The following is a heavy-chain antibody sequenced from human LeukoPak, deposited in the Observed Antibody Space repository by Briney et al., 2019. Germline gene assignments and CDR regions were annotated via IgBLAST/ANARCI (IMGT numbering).Heavy chain of an antibody. V-gene: IGHV4-59*08. CDR1: GYSIRNGHY. CDR2: IYYSGRT. Sequence: SETLSLTCTVSGYSIRNGHYWGWIRQSPGKGLEWIGYIYYSGRTNYNPSLKSRITIIVDTSKDQFSLKLSSVTAADTAVYYCARLEGNGYSFFDSWGQGSLVTVSS. J-gene: IGHJ4*02. D-gene: IGHD5-24*01. CDR3: ARLEGNGYSFFDS.